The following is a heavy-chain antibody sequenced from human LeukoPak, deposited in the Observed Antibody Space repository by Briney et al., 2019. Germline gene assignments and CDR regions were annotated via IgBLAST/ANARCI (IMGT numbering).Heavy chain of an antibody. CDR3: ASGTKYNWFDP. J-gene: IGHJ5*02. D-gene: IGHD1-14*01. V-gene: IGHV1-8*03. CDR1: GYTFTSYD. CDR2: VNPNSGNT. Sequence: GASVKVSCKASGYTFTSYDINWVRQATGQGLEWMGWVNPNSGNTGYAQKFQGRVTITRNTSISTAYMELSSLRSEDTAVYYCASGTKYNWFDPWGQGTLVTVSS.